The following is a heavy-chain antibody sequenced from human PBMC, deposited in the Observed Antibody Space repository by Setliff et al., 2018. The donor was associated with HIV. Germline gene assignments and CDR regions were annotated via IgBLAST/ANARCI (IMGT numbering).Heavy chain of an antibody. Sequence: TSETLSLTCTVSGGSISSSSYYWGWIRQPPGKGLGWIGSIYYSGSTYYNPSLKSRVTISVDTSKNQFSLRLSSVTAADTAVYYCAAWGPRYSYAPYFFDSWGQGTLVTVSS. D-gene: IGHD5-18*01. CDR2: IYYSGST. V-gene: IGHV4-39*01. CDR1: GGSISSSSYY. J-gene: IGHJ4*02. CDR3: AAWGPRYSYAPYFFDS.